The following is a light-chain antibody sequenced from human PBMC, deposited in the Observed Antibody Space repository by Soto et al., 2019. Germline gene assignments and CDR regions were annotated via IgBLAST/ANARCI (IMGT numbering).Light chain of an antibody. CDR1: QSLSSY. CDR3: QQSYSTPWT. CDR2: AAS. V-gene: IGKV1-39*01. Sequence: DIQMTQSPPSLSASVGDRVTITCRASQSLSSYLNWYQQKPGKAPKFLIYAASNLQSGVPSRFSGSGSGTDFTLTISSLQPEDFATYYCQQSYSTPWTFGQGTRVEIK. J-gene: IGKJ1*01.